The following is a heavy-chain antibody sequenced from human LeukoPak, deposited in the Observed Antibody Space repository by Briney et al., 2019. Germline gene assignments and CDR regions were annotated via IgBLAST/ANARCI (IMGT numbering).Heavy chain of an antibody. J-gene: IGHJ4*02. D-gene: IGHD6-6*01. CDR3: ANRVYSSSSGDFDY. CDR2: IRYDGSSK. V-gene: IGHV3-30*02. Sequence: PGGSLRLSCATSGFTFSNYGMHWVRQAPGKGLEWVAFIRYDGSSKYYADSVKGRFTISRDNSKNTLYLQMNSLRAEDTAVYYCANRVYSSSSGDFDYWGQGTLVTVSS. CDR1: GFTFSNYG.